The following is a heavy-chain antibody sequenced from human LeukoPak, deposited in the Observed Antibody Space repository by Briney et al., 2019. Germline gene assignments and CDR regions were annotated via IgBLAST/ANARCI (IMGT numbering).Heavy chain of an antibody. CDR2: IYYNGNT. CDR1: GGSISSNSYF. Sequence: SETLSLTCIVSGGSISSNSYFWGWIRQPPGKGLEWIGSIYYNGNTYYNPSLKSRVTISVDTSKKQFSLRLSSVTAADTAVYYCARRQLVGYFDYWGKGTLVTVSS. J-gene: IGHJ4*02. V-gene: IGHV4-39*07. CDR3: ARRQLVGYFDY. D-gene: IGHD6-13*01.